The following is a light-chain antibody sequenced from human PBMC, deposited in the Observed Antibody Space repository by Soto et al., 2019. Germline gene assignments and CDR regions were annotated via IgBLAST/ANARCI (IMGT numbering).Light chain of an antibody. CDR1: SSDVGGYNY. J-gene: IGLJ1*01. V-gene: IGLV2-14*01. CDR2: DVS. Sequence: QPVLTQPASGSGSPGQSISITCTGTSSDVGGYNYVSWYQQHPGKAPKLMIYDVSNRPSWVSNRFSGSKSGNTASLTISGLQAEDEADYYCSSYTSSSTPYVFGTGTKVTVL. CDR3: SSYTSSSTPYV.